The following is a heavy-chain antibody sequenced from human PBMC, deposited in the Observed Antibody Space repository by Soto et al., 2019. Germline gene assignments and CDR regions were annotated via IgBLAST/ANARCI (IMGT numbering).Heavy chain of an antibody. J-gene: IGHJ4*02. V-gene: IGHV3-23*01. CDR2: AGPSGSST. CDR3: ARTYYYDSTCYYRTFDY. D-gene: IGHD3-22*01. Sequence: PGRSRRPSCALSATTLGSGSQRCVRLVPGKGLERVSVAGPSGSSTVDADSVRGRFSISRDNAENTLYLQMNSLRVADSALYFCARTYYYDSTCYYRTFDYWGQGTLVTVSS. CDR1: ATTLGSGS.